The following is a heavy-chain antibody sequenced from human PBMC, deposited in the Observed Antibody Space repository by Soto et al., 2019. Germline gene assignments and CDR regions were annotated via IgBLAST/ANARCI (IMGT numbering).Heavy chain of an antibody. CDR1: GGSIASADYY. CDR2: IFYTGNA. V-gene: IGHV4-30-4*01. CDR3: ARETTSVRFDP. Sequence: PSETLSLTCTVSGGSIASADYYWSWVRQPPGKGLEWIGYIFYTGNAYYNPSLRSRVNISIDASKNQYSLKLTSVTAADTAVYFCARETTSVRFDPWGQGTLVTVSS. J-gene: IGHJ5*02.